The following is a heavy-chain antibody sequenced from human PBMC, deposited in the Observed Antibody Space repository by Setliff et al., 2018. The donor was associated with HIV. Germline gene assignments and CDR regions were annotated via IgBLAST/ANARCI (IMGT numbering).Heavy chain of an antibody. V-gene: IGHV1-69-2*01. D-gene: IGHD3-16*01. J-gene: IGHJ4*02. Sequence: VASVKVSCKVSGYTFPDYYMQWVRQAPGKGLEWMGLIDPDRGDTVYAEKFQGRVSITADRSIDIAYMKLSNLRSEDTAMYFCAWGTQRPIDSWGQGTLVTVSS. CDR1: GYTFPDYY. CDR2: IDPDRGDT. CDR3: AWGTQRPIDS.